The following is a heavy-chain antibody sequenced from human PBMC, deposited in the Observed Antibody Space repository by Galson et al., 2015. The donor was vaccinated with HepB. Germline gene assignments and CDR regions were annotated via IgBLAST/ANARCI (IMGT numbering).Heavy chain of an antibody. CDR1: GFTFSSYS. CDR2: ISSSSSYI. D-gene: IGHD1-26*01. Sequence: SLRLSCAASGFTFSSYSMNWVRQAPGKGLEWVSSISSSSSYIYYADSVKGRFTISRDNAKNPLYLQMNSLRAEDTAVYYCARERGGSYYWDAFDIWGQGTMVTVSS. CDR3: ARERGGSYYWDAFDI. V-gene: IGHV3-21*01. J-gene: IGHJ3*02.